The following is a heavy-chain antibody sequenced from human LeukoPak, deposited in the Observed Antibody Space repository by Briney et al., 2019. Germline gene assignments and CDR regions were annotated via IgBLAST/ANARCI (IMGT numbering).Heavy chain of an antibody. D-gene: IGHD5-24*01. CDR1: GGSFSGYY. CDR2: INHSGST. J-gene: IGHJ4*02. V-gene: IGHV4-34*01. CDR3: ARGRDPY. Sequence: SETLSLTCAVYGGSFSGYYWTWIRQPPGRGLEWIGEINHSGSTNYNPSLKSRVTISVDTSKSQFSLKLNSVTATDTAMYYCARGRDPYWGQGTLVTVSS.